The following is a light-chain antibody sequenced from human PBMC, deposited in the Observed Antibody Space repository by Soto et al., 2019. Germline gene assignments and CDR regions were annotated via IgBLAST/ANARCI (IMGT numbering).Light chain of an antibody. Sequence: EIVLTQSPGTLSLSPGERATLSCRASQSVSSSYVAWYQKKAGQAPRLLIYDATSRATVIPDRFSGSGSGTDFTLTISRLEPEDFAMYYCQQYGSSRTFGQGTKVEIK. J-gene: IGKJ1*01. CDR2: DAT. CDR3: QQYGSSRT. V-gene: IGKV3-20*01. CDR1: QSVSSSY.